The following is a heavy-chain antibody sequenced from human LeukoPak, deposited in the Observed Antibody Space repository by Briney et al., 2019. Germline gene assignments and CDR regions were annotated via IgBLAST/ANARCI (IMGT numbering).Heavy chain of an antibody. CDR2: IRDDGSST. Sequence: GGSLRLSCAASGFTFSTHGMHWVRQPPGKGLEWVAFIRDDGSSTFYGDSVKGRFTISRDNSNSTLYLQMNSLGPEDTALYYCVKERLRFLQWPTETFDYWGQGDLVTVSS. CDR3: VKERLRFLQWPTETFDY. V-gene: IGHV3-30*02. D-gene: IGHD3-3*01. CDR1: GFTFSTHG. J-gene: IGHJ4*02.